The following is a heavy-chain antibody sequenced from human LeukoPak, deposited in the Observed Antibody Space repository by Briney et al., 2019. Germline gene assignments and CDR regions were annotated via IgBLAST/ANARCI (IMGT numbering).Heavy chain of an antibody. J-gene: IGHJ4*02. CDR1: GFTFRSYE. CDR3: ARDESGSYYSMSDY. D-gene: IGHD1-26*01. V-gene: IGHV3-48*03. Sequence: SGGSLRLSCAASGFTFRSYEMNWVRQAPGKGLEWVSYISSSGSTIYYADSVKGRFTISRDNAKNSLYLQMNSLRAEDTAVYYCARDESGSYYSMSDYWGQGTLVTVSS. CDR2: ISSSGSTI.